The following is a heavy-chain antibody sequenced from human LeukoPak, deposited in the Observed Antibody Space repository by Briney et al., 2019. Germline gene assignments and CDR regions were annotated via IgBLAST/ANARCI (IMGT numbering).Heavy chain of an antibody. D-gene: IGHD6-13*01. V-gene: IGHV3-7*01. CDR1: GFTFDDYG. CDR2: IKGDGSEK. Sequence: GGSLRLSCAASGFTFDDYGMSWVRQAPGKGLEWVANIKGDGSEKYYVDSVKGRFTISRDNAKNSVYLQMNSLRVEDTAVYYCARDRRFSRDYWGQGTLVSVSS. J-gene: IGHJ4*02. CDR3: ARDRRFSRDY.